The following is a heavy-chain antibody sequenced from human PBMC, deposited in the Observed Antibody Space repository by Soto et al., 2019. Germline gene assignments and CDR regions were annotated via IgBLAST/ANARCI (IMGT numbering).Heavy chain of an antibody. J-gene: IGHJ4*02. D-gene: IGHD3-3*01. CDR2: ISGSGGST. CDR3: AKLYDFWSGLLDY. Sequence: GWSLRLSCAASGFTFSSYAMSWVRQAPGKGLEWVSAISGSGGSTYYADSVKGRFTISRDNSRNTLYLQMNSLRAEDTAVYYCAKLYDFWSGLLDYWGQGTLVNVSS. V-gene: IGHV3-23*01. CDR1: GFTFSSYA.